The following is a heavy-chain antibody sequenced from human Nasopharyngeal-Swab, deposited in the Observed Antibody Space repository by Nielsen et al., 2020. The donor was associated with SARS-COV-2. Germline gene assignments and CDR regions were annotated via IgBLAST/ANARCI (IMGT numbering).Heavy chain of an antibody. D-gene: IGHD6-13*01. J-gene: IGHJ4*02. CDR3: ARVDRAAAGTLDY. Sequence: GGSLRLSCAASGFTFDDYGVTWVRQAPGKGLEWVSGINWNGGRTGYADSVKGRFTISRDNAKNSLYLQMNSLRAEATALYHCARVDRAAAGTLDYWGQGTLVTVSS. CDR1: GFTFDDYG. V-gene: IGHV3-20*01. CDR2: INWNGGRT.